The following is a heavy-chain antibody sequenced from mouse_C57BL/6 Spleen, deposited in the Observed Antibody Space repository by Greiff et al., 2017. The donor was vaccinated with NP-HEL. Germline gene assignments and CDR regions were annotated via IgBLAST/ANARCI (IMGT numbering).Heavy chain of an antibody. D-gene: IGHD1-1*01. J-gene: IGHJ2*01. CDR2: IYPGDGDT. V-gene: IGHV1-80*01. Sequence: QVQLQQSGAELVKPGASVKISCKASGYAFSSYWMNWVKQRPGKGLEWIGQIYPGDGDTNYNGKFKGKATLTADKSSSTAYMQLSSLTSEDSAVYFCARSVTTVVAHIDYWGQGTTLTVSS. CDR3: ARSVTTVVAHIDY. CDR1: GYAFSSYW.